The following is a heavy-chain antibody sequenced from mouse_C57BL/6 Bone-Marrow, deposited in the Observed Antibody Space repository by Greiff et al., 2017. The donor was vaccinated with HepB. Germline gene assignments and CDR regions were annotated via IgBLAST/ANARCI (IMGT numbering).Heavy chain of an antibody. Sequence: EVKLVESGGGLVQPGGSLKLSCAASGFTFSDYGMAWVRQTPRKGLEWVAFISNFAYSIYYEDNVKGQVTISREKAKNTLYLEMSSLRSEDAAMYYCARDADTVMDDWGQGTSVTVSS. D-gene: IGHD1-1*01. CDR2: ISNFAYSI. CDR1: GFTFSDYG. V-gene: IGHV5-15*01. CDR3: ARDADTVMDD. J-gene: IGHJ4*01.